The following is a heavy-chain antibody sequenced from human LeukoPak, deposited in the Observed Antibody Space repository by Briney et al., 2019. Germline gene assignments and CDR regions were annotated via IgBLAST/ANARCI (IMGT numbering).Heavy chain of an antibody. CDR2: ISYDGSNK. D-gene: IGHD6-19*01. Sequence: PGGSLRLSCAASGFTFSSYGMHWVRQAPGKGLEWVAVISYDGSNKYYADSVKGRFTISRDNSKNTLYLQMNSLRAEDTAVYYCAKSKWRGSSGPEDYWGQGTLVTVSS. CDR3: AKSKWRGSSGPEDY. CDR1: GFTFSSYG. V-gene: IGHV3-30*18. J-gene: IGHJ4*02.